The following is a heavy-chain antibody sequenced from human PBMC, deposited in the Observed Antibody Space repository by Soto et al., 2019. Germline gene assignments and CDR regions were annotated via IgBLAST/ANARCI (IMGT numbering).Heavy chain of an antibody. CDR1: GFTFSSYG. J-gene: IGHJ6*02. CDR3: AKDLRVCSKDYYYYGVEV. Sequence: QVQLVESGGGVVQPGRSLRLSCAASGFTFSSYGMHWVRQAPRKGMEWVAVISYDGSKEFYADSVKGRFTISRDNSKNTQYLQMNSVRAEETAVYYCAKDLRVCSKDYYYYGVEVWDQGTTVTVSS. CDR2: ISYDGSKE. V-gene: IGHV3-30*18. D-gene: IGHD3-10*02.